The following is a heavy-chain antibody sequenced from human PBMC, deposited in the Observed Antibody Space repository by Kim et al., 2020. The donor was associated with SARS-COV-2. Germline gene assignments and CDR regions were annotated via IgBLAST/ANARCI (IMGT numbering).Heavy chain of an antibody. CDR1: GFTFSSYG. J-gene: IGHJ6*02. Sequence: GGSLRLSCAASGFTFSSYGMHWVRQAPGKGLEWVAVIWYDGSNKYYADSVKGRFTISRDNSKNTLYLQMNSLRAEDTAVYYCARDRGMNWNYRYYYYYGMDVWGQGTTVSV. V-gene: IGHV3-33*01. CDR3: ARDRGMNWNYRYYYYYGMDV. D-gene: IGHD1-7*01. CDR2: IWYDGSNK.